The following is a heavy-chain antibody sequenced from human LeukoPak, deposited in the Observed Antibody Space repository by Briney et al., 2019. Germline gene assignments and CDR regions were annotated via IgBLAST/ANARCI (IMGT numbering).Heavy chain of an antibody. CDR2: ISAYNGNT. V-gene: IGHV1-18*01. D-gene: IGHD1-26*01. Sequence: GASVTVSCKASGYTFTSYGISWVRQAPGQGLEWLGWISAYNGNTNYAQKLQGRVTMTTDTSTSTAYMELRSLRSDDTAVYYCARCPLLVGAPYLRYWRQGTLVTVSS. CDR3: ARCPLLVGAPYLRY. J-gene: IGHJ4*02. CDR1: GYTFTSYG.